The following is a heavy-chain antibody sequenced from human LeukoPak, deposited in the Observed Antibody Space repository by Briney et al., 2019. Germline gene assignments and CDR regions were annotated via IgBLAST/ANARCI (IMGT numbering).Heavy chain of an antibody. J-gene: IGHJ4*02. Sequence: GGSLRLSCAASGFTFSNYYMSWIRQAPGKGLEWVSHISSFSNFRSYADSVKGRFTISRDNAKNSLYLQVNRLRAEDTAVYYCAKGTTGSSWSSSEYWGQGTLVTVSS. CDR3: AKGTTGSSWSSSEY. CDR1: GFTFSNYY. V-gene: IGHV3-11*06. CDR2: ISSFSNFR. D-gene: IGHD6-13*01.